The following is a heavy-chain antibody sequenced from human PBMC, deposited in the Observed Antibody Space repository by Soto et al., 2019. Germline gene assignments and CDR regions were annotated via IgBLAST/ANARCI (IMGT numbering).Heavy chain of an antibody. CDR2: IHSSGTT. V-gene: IGHV4-4*07. J-gene: IGHJ4*02. D-gene: IGHD1-7*01. CDR3: ARDRIIGTSYSDY. Sequence: QVQLQESGPGLVKPTETLSLNCTVSSGSINSFYWAWMRQPAGKGLEWIGRIHSSGTTNYNPSLSSRVTMSVDPSKNQVSLRLTSVTAADTAVYYCARDRIIGTSYSDYWGQGILVTVSS. CDR1: SGSINSFY.